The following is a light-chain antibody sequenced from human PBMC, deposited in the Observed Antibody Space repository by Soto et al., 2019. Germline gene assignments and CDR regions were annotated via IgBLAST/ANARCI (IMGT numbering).Light chain of an antibody. CDR3: QQYNNWPPYT. Sequence: EIVMTQYPATLSVSPGERVTLSCRASQSVSSNLAWYQQKPGQAPRLLIYGASTSATGIPARFSGSGSGTEHTLTISSLQSEDFAVYYCQQYNNWPPYTFGQGTKLEIK. J-gene: IGKJ2*01. V-gene: IGKV3-15*01. CDR2: GAS. CDR1: QSVSSN.